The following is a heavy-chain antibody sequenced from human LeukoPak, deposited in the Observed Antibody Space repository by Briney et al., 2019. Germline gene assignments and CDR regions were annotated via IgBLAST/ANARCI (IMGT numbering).Heavy chain of an antibody. D-gene: IGHD4-17*01. CDR2: ISGSGGST. V-gene: IGHV3-23*01. CDR3: AKRMTTVTTRSDAFDI. J-gene: IGHJ3*02. Sequence: PGGSLRLSCAASGFTFSSYAMSWVRQAPGKGLEWVSAISGSGGSTYYADSVKGRFTISRDNSKNTPYPQMNSLRAEDTAVYYCAKRMTTVTTRSDAFDIWGQGTMVTVSS. CDR1: GFTFSSYA.